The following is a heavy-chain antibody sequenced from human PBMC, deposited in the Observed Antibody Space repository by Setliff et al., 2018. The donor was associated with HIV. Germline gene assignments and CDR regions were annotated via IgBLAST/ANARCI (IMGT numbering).Heavy chain of an antibody. V-gene: IGHV4-38-2*02. D-gene: IGHD4-17*01. CDR1: GYSISSGYY. Sequence: SETLSLTCTVSGYSISSGYYWGWIRQPPGKGLEWIGEIDHSGSTNYNPSLKSRVTTSVDTSKKQFSLRLTSVTASDTAVYYCARAAAGNTGPFDLWGQGSPVTVSS. CDR3: ARAAAGNTGPFDL. J-gene: IGHJ4*02. CDR2: IDHSGST.